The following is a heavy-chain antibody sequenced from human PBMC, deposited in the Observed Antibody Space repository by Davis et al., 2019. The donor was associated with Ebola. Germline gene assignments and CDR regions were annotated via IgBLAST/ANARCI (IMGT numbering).Heavy chain of an antibody. V-gene: IGHV4-34*01. D-gene: IGHD6-19*01. J-gene: IGHJ6*02. CDR1: GGSFSGYY. Sequence: SETLSLTCAVYGGSFSGYYWSWIRQPPGKGLEWIGEINHSGSTNYNPSLKSRVTISVDTSKNQFSLKLSSVTAADTAVYYCARYRIAVAGTDYYYYGMDVWGQGTTVTVPS. CDR3: ARYRIAVAGTDYYYYGMDV. CDR2: INHSGST.